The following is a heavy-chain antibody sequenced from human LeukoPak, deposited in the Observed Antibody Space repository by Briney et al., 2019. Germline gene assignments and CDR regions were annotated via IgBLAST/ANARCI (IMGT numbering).Heavy chain of an antibody. CDR2: IYPGDSDT. Sequence: KCGESLKISCKGSGYSFTSYWIGWVRQMSGKGLEWMGIIYPGDSDTRYSPSFQGQVTISADKSISTAYLQWSSLKASDTAMYYCVRHDNGGMVRGVIPADAFDIWGQGTMVTVSS. D-gene: IGHD3-10*01. V-gene: IGHV5-51*01. J-gene: IGHJ3*02. CDR1: GYSFTSYW. CDR3: VRHDNGGMVRGVIPADAFDI.